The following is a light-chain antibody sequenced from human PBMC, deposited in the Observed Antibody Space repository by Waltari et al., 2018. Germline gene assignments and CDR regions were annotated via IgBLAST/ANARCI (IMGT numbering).Light chain of an antibody. Sequence: EIVLTQSPGTLSLSPGERATLSCRASQSVSMYLAWYQQKPGQAPRLLIYHASSRATGIPDRFSGSGSGTDFSLTISRLEPEDFAMYYCQEYESLPATFGQGTKVEIK. V-gene: IGKV3-20*01. J-gene: IGKJ1*01. CDR3: QEYESLPAT. CDR1: QSVSMY. CDR2: HAS.